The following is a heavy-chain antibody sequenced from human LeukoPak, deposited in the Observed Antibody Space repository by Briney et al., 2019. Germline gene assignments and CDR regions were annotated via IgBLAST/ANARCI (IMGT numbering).Heavy chain of an antibody. J-gene: IGHJ4*02. CDR2: IDWNGGST. CDR3: ARVPSGSGSSRGAFDY. V-gene: IGHV3-20*04. CDR1: GFTFDDYG. Sequence: GGSLRLSCAASGFTFDDYGMSWVRQAPGKGLEWVSGIDWNGGSTGYADSAKGRFTISRDNAKNSLYPQMNSLRAEDTALYYCARVPSGSGSSRGAFDYWGQGTLVTVSS. D-gene: IGHD1-26*01.